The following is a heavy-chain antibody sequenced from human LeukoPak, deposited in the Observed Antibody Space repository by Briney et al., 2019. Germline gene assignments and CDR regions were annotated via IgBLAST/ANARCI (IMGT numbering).Heavy chain of an antibody. CDR1: EFTFSSYG. D-gene: IGHD1-14*01. V-gene: IGHV3-30*18. Sequence: GGSLRLSCAASEFTFSSYGMHWVRQAPGKGLEWVAVISYDGSNKYYADSVKGRFTISRDNSKNTLYLQMNSLRAEDTAVYYCAKKSAEWFDPWGQGTLVTVSS. CDR3: AKKSAEWFDP. J-gene: IGHJ5*02. CDR2: ISYDGSNK.